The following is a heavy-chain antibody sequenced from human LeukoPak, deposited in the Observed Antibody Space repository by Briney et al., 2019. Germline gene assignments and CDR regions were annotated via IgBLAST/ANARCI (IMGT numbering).Heavy chain of an antibody. V-gene: IGHV6-1*01. CDR3: AREWGFGYDFWSGYYAFDI. CDR1: GDSVSSNSAS. D-gene: IGHD3-3*01. Sequence: SQTLSLTCAISGDSVSSNSASWNWIRQSPSRGLEWLGRTYYRSKWYNDYAVSVKSRITINPDISKNQFSLQLNSVTPEDTAVYYCAREWGFGYDFWSGYYAFDIWGQGTMVTVSS. J-gene: IGHJ3*02. CDR2: TYYRSKWYN.